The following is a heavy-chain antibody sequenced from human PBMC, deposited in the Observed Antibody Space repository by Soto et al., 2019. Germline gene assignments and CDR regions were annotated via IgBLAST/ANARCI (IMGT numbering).Heavy chain of an antibody. CDR2: IIPIFGTA. J-gene: IGHJ3*02. CDR1: GGTFSTYA. Sequence: ASVKVSCKASGGTFSTYAISWVRQAPGQGLEWMGGIIPIFGTAKYAQKFQGRVKITADESTSTAYMELSSLRSEDTAVYYCAREIFGVIISGGRDAFDIWGQGTMVTVSS. CDR3: AREIFGVIISGGRDAFDI. V-gene: IGHV1-69*13. D-gene: IGHD3-3*01.